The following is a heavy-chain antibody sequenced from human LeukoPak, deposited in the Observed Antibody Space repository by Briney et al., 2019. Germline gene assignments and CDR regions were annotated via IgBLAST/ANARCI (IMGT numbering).Heavy chain of an antibody. V-gene: IGHV4-59*12. CDR2: IYYTGST. J-gene: IGHJ5*01. D-gene: IGHD3-10*01. CDR3: ARDRLLWFGELDS. Sequence: SETLSLTCNVSVGSISSYYWSWIRQSPGKGLEWIGFIYYTGSTNHNPSLKSRVTISVDTSKNQISLKLSSVTAADTAVYYCARDRLLWFGELDSWGQGTLVIVSS. CDR1: VGSISSYY.